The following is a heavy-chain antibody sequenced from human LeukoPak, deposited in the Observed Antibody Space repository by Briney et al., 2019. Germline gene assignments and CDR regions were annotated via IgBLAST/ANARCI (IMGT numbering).Heavy chain of an antibody. CDR1: GFTFSSYS. D-gene: IGHD3-10*01. V-gene: IGHV3-48*01. CDR2: ISSSSSTI. Sequence: PGGSLRLSCAASGFTFSSYSMNWVRQAPGKGLEWVSYISSSSSTIYYADSVKGRFTISRDNAKNSLYLQMNSLRAEDTAVYYCAKVRFAHIRGEIDYWGQGTLVTVSS. J-gene: IGHJ4*02. CDR3: AKVRFAHIRGEIDY.